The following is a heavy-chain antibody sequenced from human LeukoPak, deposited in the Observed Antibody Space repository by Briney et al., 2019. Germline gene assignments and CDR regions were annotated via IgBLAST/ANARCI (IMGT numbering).Heavy chain of an antibody. V-gene: IGHV1-46*01. J-gene: IGHJ3*02. CDR1: GYTFTSYY. CDR2: INPSGGST. Sequence: ASVKVSCKASGYTFTSYYMHWVRQAPGQGLEWMGIINPSGGSTSNAQKFQGRLTMTRDTPTSTVYMELSSLRSEDTAVYYCARDSGGDGDYTDAFNIWGQGTMVTVSS. CDR3: ARDSGGDGDYTDAFNI. D-gene: IGHD4-17*01.